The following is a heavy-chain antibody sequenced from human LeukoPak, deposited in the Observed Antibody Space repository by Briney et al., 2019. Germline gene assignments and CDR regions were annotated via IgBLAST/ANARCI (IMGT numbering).Heavy chain of an antibody. CDR3: ARVNYVAAYDAFDI. CDR1: GGSFSGYY. Sequence: SETLSLTCAVYGGSFSGYYWSWIRQPPGKGLEWIGEINHSGSTNYNPSLKSRVTISVDTSKTQFSLKLSSVTAADTAVYYCARVNYVAAYDAFDIWGQGTMVTVSS. V-gene: IGHV4-34*01. CDR2: INHSGST. D-gene: IGHD4-11*01. J-gene: IGHJ3*02.